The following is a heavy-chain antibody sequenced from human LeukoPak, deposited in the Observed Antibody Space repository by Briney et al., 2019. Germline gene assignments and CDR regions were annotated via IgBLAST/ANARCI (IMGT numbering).Heavy chain of an antibody. CDR3: ALRNRAAAGSVSWWADY. Sequence: PPETLSLTCTVSGNSISSGDNYWSWIRQPAGKGLEWIGRIYTSGSTNYNPSLKSRVTISVDTSKNQFSLKLSSVTAADTAVYYCALRNRAAAGSVSWWADYWGQGTLVTVSS. D-gene: IGHD6-13*01. V-gene: IGHV4-61*02. CDR2: IYTSGST. J-gene: IGHJ4*02. CDR1: GNSISSGDNY.